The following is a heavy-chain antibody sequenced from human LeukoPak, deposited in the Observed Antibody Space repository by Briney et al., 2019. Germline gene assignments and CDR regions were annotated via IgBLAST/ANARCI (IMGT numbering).Heavy chain of an antibody. CDR2: IYYSGST. Sequence: SETLSLTCTVSGGSISSSSYYWGWIRQPPGKGLEWIGSIYYSGSTYYNPSLKSRVTISVDTSKNQFSLKLSSVTAADTAVYYCARAGRFLEWLPDYWGQGTLVTVSS. V-gene: IGHV4-39*07. D-gene: IGHD3-3*01. CDR3: ARAGRFLEWLPDY. J-gene: IGHJ4*02. CDR1: GGSISSSSYY.